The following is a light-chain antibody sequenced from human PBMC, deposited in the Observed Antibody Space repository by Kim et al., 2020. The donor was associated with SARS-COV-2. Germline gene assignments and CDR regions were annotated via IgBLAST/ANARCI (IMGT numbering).Light chain of an antibody. CDR3: AVWDVNLNGPI. Sequence: QSVLTQPPSASGTPGQRVTISCSGIASNIGSYSVNWYQQLPGTAPKLLIYDTSQRPSGVPDRFSGSQSGTSASLAISGLQSEDEANYYCAVWDVNLNGPIFGGGTQLTVL. CDR1: ASNIGSYS. J-gene: IGLJ2*01. V-gene: IGLV1-44*01. CDR2: DTS.